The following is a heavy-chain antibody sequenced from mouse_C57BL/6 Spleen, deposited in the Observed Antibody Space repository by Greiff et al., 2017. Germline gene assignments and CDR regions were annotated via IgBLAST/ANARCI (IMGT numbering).Heavy chain of an antibody. V-gene: IGHV7-3*01. Sequence: EVKLVESGGGLVQPGGSLSLSCAASGFTFTDYYMSWVRQPPGQALEWFGFIRTTANGSTTEYKASVKGRFTISRDNSQSILYLQMNALRAEDSATYYCASHHETDWFAYWGQGTLVTVSA. J-gene: IGHJ3*01. CDR1: GFTFTDYY. CDR3: ASHHETDWFAY. CDR2: IRTTANGSTT.